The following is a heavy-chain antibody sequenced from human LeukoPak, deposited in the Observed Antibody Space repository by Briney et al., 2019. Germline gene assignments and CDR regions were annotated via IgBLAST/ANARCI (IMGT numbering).Heavy chain of an antibody. D-gene: IGHD2-8*01. CDR3: ARIPLSYCTNGVCCCIDAFDI. CDR1: GGSISSGGYY. CDR2: IYYSGST. J-gene: IGHJ3*02. V-gene: IGHV4-31*03. Sequence: ESSQTLSLTCTVSGGSISSGGYYWSWIRQHPGKGLEWIGYIYYSGSTYYNPSLKSRVTISVDTSKNQFSLKLSSVTAADTAVYYCARIPLSYCTNGVCCCIDAFDIWGQGTMVTVSS.